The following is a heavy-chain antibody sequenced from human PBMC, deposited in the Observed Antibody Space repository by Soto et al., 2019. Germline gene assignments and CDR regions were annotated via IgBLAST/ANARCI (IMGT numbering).Heavy chain of an antibody. V-gene: IGHV2-26*01. D-gene: IGHD2-15*01. J-gene: IGHJ6*02. CDR3: ARIRGYCSGGYCYFYYYAVDV. CDR2: ILSNDED. Sequence: QVTLKESGPALVNPTETLTLTCTVSGFSLTDSDVGVSWIRQPPGKALEWLAHILSNDEDVYSSSLTSRLSIVRDHSKTQVVLTVYNMQPVDAATYYCARIRGYCSGGYCYFYYYAVDVWGQWTTVTVAS. CDR1: GFSLTDSDVG.